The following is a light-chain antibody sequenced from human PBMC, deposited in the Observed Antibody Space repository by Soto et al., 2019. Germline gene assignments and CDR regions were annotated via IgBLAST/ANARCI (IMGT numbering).Light chain of an antibody. V-gene: IGLV4-69*01. CDR3: QTWGTGPAV. CDR2: VNNNGSH. CDR1: SGHSSYA. Sequence: QLVLTQSPSASASLGASVKLTCTLSSGHSSYAIAWHQQQPEKGPRYLMKVNNNGSHCKGDGISDRFSGSSSGTERYLTISSLQSEDEADYYCQTWGTGPAVFGGGTKLTVL. J-gene: IGLJ7*01.